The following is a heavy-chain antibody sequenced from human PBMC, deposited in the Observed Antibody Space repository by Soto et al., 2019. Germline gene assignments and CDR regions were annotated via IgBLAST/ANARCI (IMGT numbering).Heavy chain of an antibody. D-gene: IGHD2-21*01. CDR1: GGSISSSSYY. CDR2: IYVTGAV. J-gene: IGHJ5*02. CDR3: ARLRIATNNYKWFDP. Sequence: KTSETLSLTCTVSGGSISSSSYYWGWIRQPPGKGLEWIGHIYVTGAVDYNPSLRDRITISQDTSERQFSLNLRLVTAADTAVYYCARLRIATNNYKWFDPWGQGTLVTVSS. V-gene: IGHV4-39*07.